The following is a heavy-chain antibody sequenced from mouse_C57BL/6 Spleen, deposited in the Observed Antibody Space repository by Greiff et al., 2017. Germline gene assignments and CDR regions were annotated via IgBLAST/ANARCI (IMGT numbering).Heavy chain of an antibody. CDR1: GFSLSTFGMG. V-gene: IGHV8-8*01. Sequence: QVTLKVCGPGILQPSQTLSLTCSFSGFSLSTFGMGVGWIRQPSGKGLEWLAHIWWDDDKYYNPALKSRLTISKDTSKNQVFLKIANVDTADTATYYCARIVYYDYDGLYYYAMDYWGQGTSVTVSS. J-gene: IGHJ4*01. CDR2: IWWDDDK. D-gene: IGHD2-4*01. CDR3: ARIVYYDYDGLYYYAMDY.